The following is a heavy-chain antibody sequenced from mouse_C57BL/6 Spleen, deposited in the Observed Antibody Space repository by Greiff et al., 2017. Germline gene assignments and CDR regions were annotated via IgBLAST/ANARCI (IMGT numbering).Heavy chain of an antibody. J-gene: IGHJ2*01. D-gene: IGHD2-5*01. CDR2: ISSGGSYT. V-gene: IGHV5-6*01. CDR3: ATQRNYSNYYFDY. Sequence: EVQLVESGGDLVKPGGSLKLSCAASGFTFSSYGMSWVRQTPDKRLEWVATISSGGSYTYYPDSVQGRFTISRDNAKNTLYLQMSSLKSEDTAMYYCATQRNYSNYYFDYWGQGTTLTVSS. CDR1: GFTFSSYG.